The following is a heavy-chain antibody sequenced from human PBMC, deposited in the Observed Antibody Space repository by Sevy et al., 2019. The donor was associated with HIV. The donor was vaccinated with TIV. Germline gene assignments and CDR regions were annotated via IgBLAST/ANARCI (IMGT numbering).Heavy chain of an antibody. CDR3: ARDGARITMVRGVKHFDY. J-gene: IGHJ4*02. CDR1: GFTFSSYS. V-gene: IGHV3-21*01. D-gene: IGHD3-10*01. CDR2: LSSSSSYI. Sequence: GGSLRLACAASGFTFSSYSMNWVRRAPGKGLEWVSSLSSSSSYIDYADSVKGRFTISRDNAKNSLYLQMNSLRAEDTAVYYCARDGARITMVRGVKHFDYWGQGTLVTVSS.